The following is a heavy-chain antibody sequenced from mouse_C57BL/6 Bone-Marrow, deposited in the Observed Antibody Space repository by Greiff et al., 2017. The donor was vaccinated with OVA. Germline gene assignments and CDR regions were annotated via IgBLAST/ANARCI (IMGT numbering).Heavy chain of an antibody. Sequence: QVQLKQPGAELVKPGASVKMSCKASGYTFTSYWITWVKQRPGQGLEWIGDIYPGSGSTNYNEKFKCKATLTVDTSSSTAYLQLSSLTSEDSAVYYCARRGVLDFDYWGQGTTLTVSS. J-gene: IGHJ2*01. CDR3: ARRGVLDFDY. CDR2: IYPGSGST. V-gene: IGHV1-55*01. CDR1: GYTFTSYW.